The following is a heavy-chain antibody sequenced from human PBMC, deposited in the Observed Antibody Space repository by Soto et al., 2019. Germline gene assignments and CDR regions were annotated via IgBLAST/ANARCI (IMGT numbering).Heavy chain of an antibody. J-gene: IGHJ4*02. CDR1: GGSFSGYY. CDR2: INHSGST. CDR3: ASAPTYYYDSSGPKFDY. V-gene: IGHV4-34*01. D-gene: IGHD3-22*01. Sequence: SETLSLTCAVYGGSFSGYYWSWIRQPPGKGLEWIGEINHSGSTNYNPSLKSRVTISVDTSKNQFSLKLSSVTAADTAVYYCASAPTYYYDSSGPKFDYWGQGTLVTVSS.